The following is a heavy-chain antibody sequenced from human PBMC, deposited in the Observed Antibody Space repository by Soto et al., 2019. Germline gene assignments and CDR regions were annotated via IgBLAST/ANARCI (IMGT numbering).Heavy chain of an antibody. J-gene: IGHJ4*02. D-gene: IGHD4-17*01. V-gene: IGHV3-33*01. CDR3: AREWTTVTTQSALDY. Sequence: QVQLVESGGGVVQPGRSLRLSCAASGFTFSSYGMHWVRQAPGKGLEWVAVIWCDGSNKYYADSVKGRFTISRDNSKNPLYLQMNSLTAEDTAVYYCAREWTTVTTQSALDYWGQGTLVTVSS. CDR1: GFTFSSYG. CDR2: IWCDGSNK.